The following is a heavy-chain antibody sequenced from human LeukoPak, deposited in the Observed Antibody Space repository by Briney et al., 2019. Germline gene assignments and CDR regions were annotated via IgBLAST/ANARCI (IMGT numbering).Heavy chain of an antibody. D-gene: IGHD3-10*01. CDR1: GYTFTGYY. CDR3: ARITMVRGATPYCFDY. J-gene: IGHJ4*02. Sequence: ASVTVSCKASGYTFTGYYMHWVRQAPGQGLEWMGWINPNSGGTNYAQKFQGRVTMTRDTSISTAYMELSRLRSDDTAVYYCARITMVRGATPYCFDYWGQGTLVTVSS. CDR2: INPNSGGT. V-gene: IGHV1-2*02.